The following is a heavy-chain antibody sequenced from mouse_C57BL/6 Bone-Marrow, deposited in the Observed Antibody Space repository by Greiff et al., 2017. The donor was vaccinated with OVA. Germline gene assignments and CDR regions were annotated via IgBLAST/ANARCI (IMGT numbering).Heavy chain of an antibody. CDR3: ARPGDYGSFCDY. Sequence: EVQLMESGGDLVKPGGSLKLSCAASGFTFSSYGMSWVRQTPDKRLEWVATISSGGSYTYYPDTVKGRFTISIDNAKNTLYLQMSSLKSEDTAMYYCARPGDYGSFCDYGGRGTTPTVSS. CDR1: GFTFSSYG. CDR2: ISSGGSYT. V-gene: IGHV5-6*01. J-gene: IGHJ2*01. D-gene: IGHD1-1*01.